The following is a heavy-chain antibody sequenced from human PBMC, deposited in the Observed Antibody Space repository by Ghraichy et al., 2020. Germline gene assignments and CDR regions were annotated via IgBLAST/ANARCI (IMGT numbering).Heavy chain of an antibody. CDR1: GFTFSSYA. J-gene: IGHJ6*02. V-gene: IGHV3-23*01. CDR3: AKDFPYDFPPYYAMDV. Sequence: GSLRLSCAASGFTFSSYAMSWVRQAPGKGLEWVSAISGSGGSTYYADSVKGRFTISRDNSKNTLYLQMNSLRAEDTAVYYCAKDFPYDFPPYYAMDVWGQGTTVTVSS. D-gene: IGHD3-3*01. CDR2: ISGSGGST.